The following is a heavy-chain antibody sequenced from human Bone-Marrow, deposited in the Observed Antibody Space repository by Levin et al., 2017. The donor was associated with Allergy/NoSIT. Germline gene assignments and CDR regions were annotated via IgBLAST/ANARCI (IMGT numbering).Heavy chain of an antibody. CDR3: ARDSPSPTY. Sequence: GESLKISCVASGFTFSSYSMNWVRQAPGKGLEWVSSISSSSSYIYYADSVKGRFTISRDNAKNSLYLQMNSLRAEDTAVYYCARDSPSPTYWGQGTLVTVSS. V-gene: IGHV3-21*01. CDR1: GFTFSSYS. J-gene: IGHJ4*02. CDR2: ISSSSSYI.